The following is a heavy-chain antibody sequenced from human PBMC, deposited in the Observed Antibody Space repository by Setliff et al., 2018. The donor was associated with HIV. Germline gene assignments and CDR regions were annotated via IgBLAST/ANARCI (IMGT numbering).Heavy chain of an antibody. Sequence: GESLKISCKGSGYSFTSYWIGWVRQVPGKGLEWMGIIYPGDSDTKYSPSFQGQVTISADKSISTAYLQWSSLKASDTAMYYCARGSSAWSGYSYYFDYWGQGTLVTVSS. CDR2: IYPGDSDT. CDR3: ARGSSAWSGYSYYFDY. J-gene: IGHJ4*02. CDR1: GYSFTSYW. D-gene: IGHD3-3*01. V-gene: IGHV5-51*01.